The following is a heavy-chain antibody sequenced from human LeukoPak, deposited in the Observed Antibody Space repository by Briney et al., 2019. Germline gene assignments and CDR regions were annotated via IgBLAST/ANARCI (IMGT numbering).Heavy chain of an antibody. CDR2: ISYDGSNK. Sequence: PGGSLRLSCAASGFTFSSYAMHWVRQAPGKGLEWVAVISYDGSNKYYADSVKGRFTISRDNSKNTLYLQMNSLRAEDTAVYYCARDRLPAALEEYNWFDPWGQGTLVTVSS. D-gene: IGHD2-2*01. J-gene: IGHJ5*02. CDR3: ARDRLPAALEEYNWFDP. CDR1: GFTFSSYA. V-gene: IGHV3-30*04.